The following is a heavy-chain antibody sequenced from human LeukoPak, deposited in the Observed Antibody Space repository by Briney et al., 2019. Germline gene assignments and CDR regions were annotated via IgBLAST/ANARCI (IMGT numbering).Heavy chain of an antibody. CDR2: IIPILGIA. CDR3: ARGGIAAAGDY. D-gene: IGHD6-13*01. V-gene: IGHV1-69*04. CDR1: GGTFSSYA. J-gene: IGHJ4*02. Sequence: SVNVSCKASGGTFSSYAISWVRQAPGQGLEWMGRIIPILGIANYAQKFQGRVTITADKSTSTAYMELSSLRSEDTAVYYCARGGIAAAGDYWGQGTLVTVSS.